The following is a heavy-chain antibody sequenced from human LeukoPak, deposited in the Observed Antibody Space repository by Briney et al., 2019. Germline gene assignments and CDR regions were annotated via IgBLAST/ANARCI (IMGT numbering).Heavy chain of an antibody. J-gene: IGHJ4*02. CDR1: GGTFSSYA. V-gene: IGHV1-69*04. CDR2: IIPILGIA. D-gene: IGHD6-13*01. Sequence: SVKVSCKASGGTFSSYATSWVRQAPGQGLEWMGRIIPILGIANYAQKFQGRVTITADKSTSTAYMELSSLRSEDTAVCYCARDTVIAAAGTRVHGFDYWGQGTLVTVSS. CDR3: ARDTVIAAAGTRVHGFDY.